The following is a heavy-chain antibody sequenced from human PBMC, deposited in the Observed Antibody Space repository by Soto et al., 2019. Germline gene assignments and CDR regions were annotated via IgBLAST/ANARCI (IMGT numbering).Heavy chain of an antibody. V-gene: IGHV1-69*13. CDR2: IIPIFGTA. D-gene: IGHD6-19*01. J-gene: IGHJ4*02. CDR3: ARVQWLVRETFAY. CDR1: GGTFSSYA. Sequence: SVKVSCKASGGTFSSYAISWVRQAPGQGLEWMGGIIPIFGTANYAQKFQGRVTITADESTSTAYMELRSLRSDDTAVYYCARVQWLVRETFAYWRRGTLVTVSS.